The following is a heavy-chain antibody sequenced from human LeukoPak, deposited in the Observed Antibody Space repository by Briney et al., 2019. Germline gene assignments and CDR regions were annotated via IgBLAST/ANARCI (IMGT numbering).Heavy chain of an antibody. CDR1: GFTFANYA. V-gene: IGHV3-23*01. Sequence: GGSLRLSCAASGFTFANYAMRWVRQAPRKGPVWVSTLSNTGGESYYADSVKGRFTISRDNSRDTMYLQMNSLRAEDAAVYYCAKVPYSDYGSGRPPFMDAWGQGTTVTISS. CDR3: AKVPYSDYGSGRPPFMDA. D-gene: IGHD3-10*01. CDR2: LSNTGGES. J-gene: IGHJ6*02.